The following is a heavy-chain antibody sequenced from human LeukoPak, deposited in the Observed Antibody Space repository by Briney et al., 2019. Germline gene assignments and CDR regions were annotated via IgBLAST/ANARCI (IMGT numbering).Heavy chain of an antibody. J-gene: IGHJ6*03. CDR1: GFTFSSYW. V-gene: IGHV3-7*01. CDR3: AREPPGPHYYYYMDV. CDR2: IKQDGSEK. Sequence: PGGSLRLSCAASGFTFSSYWMSWVRQAPGKGLEWVANIKQDGSEKYYVDSVKGRFTISRDNAKNSLYLQMNSLRAEDTAVYYCAREPPGPHYYYYMDVWGKGTTVTISS. D-gene: IGHD2-8*02.